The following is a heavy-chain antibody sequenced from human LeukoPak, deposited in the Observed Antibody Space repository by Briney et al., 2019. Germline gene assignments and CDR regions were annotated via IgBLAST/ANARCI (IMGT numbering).Heavy chain of an antibody. J-gene: IGHJ4*02. Sequence: PGGSLRLSCAASGFTFSSYAMSWVRQAPGKGLEWVSVMSGSGGNTFYADSVKGRFTISRDNSKNTLYLQMNSLRAEDTAVYYCAKDRGMIIVVPFDYWGQGILVTVSS. CDR2: MSGSGGNT. CDR1: GFTFSSYA. D-gene: IGHD3-22*01. V-gene: IGHV3-23*01. CDR3: AKDRGMIIVVPFDY.